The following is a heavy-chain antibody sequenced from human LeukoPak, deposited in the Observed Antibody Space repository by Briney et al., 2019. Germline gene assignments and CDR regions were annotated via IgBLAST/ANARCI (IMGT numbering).Heavy chain of an antibody. CDR1: GYTFTGYY. CDR2: INPNSGGT. CDR3: ARGYRGSYGG. D-gene: IGHD1-26*01. J-gene: IGHJ4*02. Sequence: RASVKVSCKASGYTFTGYYMHWVRQAPGQGLEWMGWINPNSGGTNYAQKFQGWVTMTRNTSISTAYMELSSLRSEDTAVYYCARGYRGSYGGWGQGTLVTVSS. V-gene: IGHV1-2*04.